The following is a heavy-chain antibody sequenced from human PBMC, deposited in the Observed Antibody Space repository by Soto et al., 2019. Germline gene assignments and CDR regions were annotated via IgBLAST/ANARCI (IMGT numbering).Heavy chain of an antibody. CDR2: IWHDGSHE. J-gene: IGHJ4*02. D-gene: IGHD4-17*01. CDR1: GFSFSSYG. CDR3: ARDRGDYV. Sequence: QVQLVESGGGVVQPGRSLRLSCAASGFSFSSYGMHWVRQAPGKGLEWVAVIWHDGSHEYYADSVKGRFTVFRDNSKNTVNLQINRLRADDTAVYYCARDRGDYVGGQGTLVTVSS. V-gene: IGHV3-33*01.